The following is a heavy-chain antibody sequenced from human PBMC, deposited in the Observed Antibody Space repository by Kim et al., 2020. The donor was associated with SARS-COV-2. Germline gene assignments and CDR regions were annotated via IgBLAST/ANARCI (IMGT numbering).Heavy chain of an antibody. Sequence: SVKVSCKASGGTFSSYAISWVRQAPGQGLEWMGRTIPIFDIANYAQKFQGRVTITADKSTSTAYMELSSLRSEDTAVYYCARGRYYYDSSGYHFDYWGQGTLVTVSS. D-gene: IGHD3-22*01. J-gene: IGHJ4*02. CDR1: GGTFSSYA. V-gene: IGHV1-69*04. CDR2: TIPIFDIA. CDR3: ARGRYYYDSSGYHFDY.